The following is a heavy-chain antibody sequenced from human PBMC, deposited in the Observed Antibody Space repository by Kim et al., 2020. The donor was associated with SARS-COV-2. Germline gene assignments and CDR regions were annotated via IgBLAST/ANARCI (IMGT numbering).Heavy chain of an antibody. D-gene: IGHD6-19*01. J-gene: IGHJ2*01. CDR3: AKEGDSSGWYLHWYFDL. V-gene: IGHV3-23*01. Sequence: VKGQFTISSDNSKNTLYLQMNSLSAEDTAVYYCAKEGDSSGWYLHWYFDLWGRGTLVTVSS.